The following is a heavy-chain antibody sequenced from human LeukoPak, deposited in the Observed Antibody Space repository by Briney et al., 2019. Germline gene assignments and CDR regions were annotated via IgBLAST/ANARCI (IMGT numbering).Heavy chain of an antibody. CDR2: IKQDGSEK. J-gene: IGHJ3*02. CDR3: ARGHGDYGAFDI. Sequence: GGSLRLSCAASGFTFSNYVMSWVRQAPGKGLEWVANIKQDGSEKYYVDSVKGRFTISRDNAKNLLYLQMNSLRAEDTAVYYCARGHGDYGAFDIWGQGTMVTVSS. D-gene: IGHD4-17*01. CDR1: GFTFSNYV. V-gene: IGHV3-7*01.